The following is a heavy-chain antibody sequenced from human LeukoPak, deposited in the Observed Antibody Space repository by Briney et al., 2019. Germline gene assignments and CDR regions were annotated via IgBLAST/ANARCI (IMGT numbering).Heavy chain of an antibody. V-gene: IGHV3-48*01. Sequence: GGSLRLSCAASGFTFSSYSMNWVRQAPGKGLEWFSYITSNSRTMYYADSVRARFTISRDNAKNSLYLQMNSLRVEDAAVYYCVRVSYGAFAYYMDVWGKGTTVTVSS. J-gene: IGHJ6*03. D-gene: IGHD4-17*01. CDR1: GFTFSSYS. CDR2: ITSNSRTM. CDR3: VRVSYGAFAYYMDV.